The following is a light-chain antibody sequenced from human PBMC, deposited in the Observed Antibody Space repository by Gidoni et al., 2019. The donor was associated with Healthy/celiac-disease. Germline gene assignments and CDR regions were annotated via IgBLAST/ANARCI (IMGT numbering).Light chain of an antibody. Sequence: GAPGQRVTISCTGSSSNIGAGYDVHWYQQLPGTTPKLLIYGNSNRPSGVPDRFSGSKSGTSASLAITGLQAEDEADYYCQSYDSSLSGSVVFGGGTKLTVL. CDR2: GNS. J-gene: IGLJ2*01. CDR3: QSYDSSLSGSVV. V-gene: IGLV1-40*01. CDR1: SSNIGAGYD.